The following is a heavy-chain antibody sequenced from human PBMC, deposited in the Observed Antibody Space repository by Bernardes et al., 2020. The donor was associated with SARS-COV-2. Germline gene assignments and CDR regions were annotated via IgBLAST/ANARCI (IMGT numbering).Heavy chain of an antibody. CDR1: GFTFSSYW. V-gene: IGHV3-74*01. Sequence: VGSLRLSCAASGFTFSSYWMHWVRQAPGKGLVWVSRINSDGSSTSYADSVKGRFTISRDNAKNTLYLQMNSLRAEDTAVYYCARGPYFDWSLGGANWFDPWGQGTLVTVSS. CDR3: ARGPYFDWSLGGANWFDP. D-gene: IGHD3-9*01. J-gene: IGHJ5*02. CDR2: INSDGSST.